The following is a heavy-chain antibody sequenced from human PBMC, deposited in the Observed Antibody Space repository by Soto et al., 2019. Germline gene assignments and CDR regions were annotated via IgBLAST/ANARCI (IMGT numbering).Heavy chain of an antibody. CDR3: ARAGCYIWGTTGSDFDY. CDR1: GYTFTSYD. CDR2: MNPNSGNT. V-gene: IGHV1-8*01. J-gene: IGHJ4*02. D-gene: IGHD3-16*01. Sequence: QVQLVQSGAEVKKPRASVKVSCKASGYTFTSYDINWVRQATGQGLEWMGWMNPNSGNTGYAQKFQGRVTMTRNTSISTAYMELSSLRSEDTAVYYCARAGCYIWGTTGSDFDYWGQGTLVTVSS.